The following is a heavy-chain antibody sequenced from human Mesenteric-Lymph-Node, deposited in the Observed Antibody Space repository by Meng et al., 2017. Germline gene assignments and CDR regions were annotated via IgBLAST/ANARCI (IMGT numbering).Heavy chain of an antibody. J-gene: IGHJ6*02. Sequence: SVKVSCKVSGGTFSNHALSWVRQGPGQGLEWMGAIIPMLGQTNYAQRFQGRVTITADKSTSTAYMELSSLRSEDTAVYYCARERSGATPASYYYYGMDVWGQGTTVTVSS. CDR3: ARERSGATPASYYYYGMDV. D-gene: IGHD5-12*01. CDR1: GGTFSNHA. CDR2: IIPMLGQT. V-gene: IGHV1-69*10.